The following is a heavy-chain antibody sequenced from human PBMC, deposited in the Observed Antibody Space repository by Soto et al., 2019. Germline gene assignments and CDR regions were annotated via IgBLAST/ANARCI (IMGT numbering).Heavy chain of an antibody. D-gene: IGHD6-6*01. Sequence: GGSLRLSCAASGFTFSSYGMHWVRQAPGKGLEWVAVIWYDGSNKYYADSVKGRLTISRDNSKNTLYLQMSSLRAEDTAVYYCARDREYSSSSGGYYYYGMDVWGQGTTVTVSS. CDR2: IWYDGSNK. V-gene: IGHV3-33*01. CDR1: GFTFSSYG. CDR3: ARDREYSSSSGGYYYYGMDV. J-gene: IGHJ6*02.